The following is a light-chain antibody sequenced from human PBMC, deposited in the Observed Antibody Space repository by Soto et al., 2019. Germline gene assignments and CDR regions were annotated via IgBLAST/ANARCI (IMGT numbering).Light chain of an antibody. J-gene: IGLJ2*01. Sequence: SYELTQPPSVSVSPGQTASITCSGDKLGDNYASWYQQKPGQSPVLVIYQDTKRPSGIPERFSGSNSGNTATLTISGTQAMDEADYYCQAWDSSNYVVFGGGTKLTVL. CDR2: QDT. CDR1: KLGDNY. CDR3: QAWDSSNYVV. V-gene: IGLV3-1*01.